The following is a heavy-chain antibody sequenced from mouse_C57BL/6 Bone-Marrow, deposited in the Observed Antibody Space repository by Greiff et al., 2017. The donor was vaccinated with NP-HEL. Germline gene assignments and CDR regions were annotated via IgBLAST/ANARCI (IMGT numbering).Heavy chain of an antibody. Sequence: EVKLMEPGGGLVQPGESLKLSCESNEYEFPSHDMSWVRKTPEKRLELVAAINSDGGSTYYPDTMERRFIISRDNTKKTLYLQMSSLRSEDTALYYCARQGSHYAMDYWGQGTSVTVSS. CDR1: EYEFPSHD. CDR2: INSDGGST. V-gene: IGHV5-2*01. J-gene: IGHJ4*01. CDR3: ARQGSHYAMDY.